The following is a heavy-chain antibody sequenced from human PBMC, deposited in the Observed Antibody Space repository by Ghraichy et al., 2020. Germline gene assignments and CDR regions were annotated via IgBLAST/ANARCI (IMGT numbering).Heavy chain of an antibody. CDR3: ARDGYPAPYYYYGMDV. D-gene: IGHD2-2*03. J-gene: IGHJ6*02. CDR2: IYSGGST. Sequence: GSLRLSCAASGFTVSSNYMSWVRQAPGKGLEWVSVIYSGGSTYYADSVKDRFTISRDNSKNTLYLQMNSLRAEDTAVYYCARDGYPAPYYYYGMDVWGQGTTVTVSS. V-gene: IGHV3-53*01. CDR1: GFTVSSNY.